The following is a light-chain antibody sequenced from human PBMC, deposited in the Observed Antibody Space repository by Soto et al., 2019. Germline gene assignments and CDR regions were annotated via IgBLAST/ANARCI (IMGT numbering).Light chain of an antibody. V-gene: IGKV3-20*01. Sequence: EVVLKQSPGTLSLSPGEGATLSCRASQSLSNTYLAWYQQKPGQAPMLLIYAVSSRATGIPDRFSGSGSGTDFTLTISRLEPEDFAVYYCQQYGSSPWTFGQGTKVDI. J-gene: IGKJ1*01. CDR1: QSLSNTY. CDR3: QQYGSSPWT. CDR2: AVS.